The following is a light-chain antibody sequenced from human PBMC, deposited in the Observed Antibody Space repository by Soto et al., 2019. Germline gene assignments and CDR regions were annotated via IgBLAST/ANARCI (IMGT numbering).Light chain of an antibody. CDR1: QSVSSN. J-gene: IGKJ5*01. V-gene: IGKV3-15*01. CDR3: QQRSNWPPIT. Sequence: EIVMTQSPATLSVAPGERATLSCRVSQSVSSNLAWYQQKPGQAPRLLIYGASTRATGIPARFSGSGSGTDFTLTISSLEPEDVAVYYCQQRSNWPPITLGQGTRLEI. CDR2: GAS.